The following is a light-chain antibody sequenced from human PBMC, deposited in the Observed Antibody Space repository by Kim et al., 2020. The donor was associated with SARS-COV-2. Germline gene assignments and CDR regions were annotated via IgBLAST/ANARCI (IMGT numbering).Light chain of an antibody. CDR3: QQYGSSPLT. Sequence: EIVLTQSPGTLSLSPGERATLSCRASQSVSSSYLGWYQQKPGQAPRLLIYGAFRRATGIPDRFSGSGSGTDFTLTISRLEPEDFAVYYCQQYGSSPLTFGGGTKVDIK. CDR1: QSVSSSY. CDR2: GAF. V-gene: IGKV3-20*01. J-gene: IGKJ4*01.